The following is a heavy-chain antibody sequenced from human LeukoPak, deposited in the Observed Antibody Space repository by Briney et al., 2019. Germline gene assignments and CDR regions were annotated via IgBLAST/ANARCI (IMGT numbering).Heavy chain of an antibody. Sequence: SETLSLTCTVSGGSISSYYWSWIRQPPGKGLEWIGYIYYSGSTNYNPSLKSRVTISVDTSKNQFSLKLSSVTTADTAVYYCARVFWVPNYYYYMDVWGKGTTVTVSS. J-gene: IGHJ6*03. D-gene: IGHD3-3*01. CDR1: GGSISSYY. CDR3: ARVFWVPNYYYYMDV. CDR2: IYYSGST. V-gene: IGHV4-59*01.